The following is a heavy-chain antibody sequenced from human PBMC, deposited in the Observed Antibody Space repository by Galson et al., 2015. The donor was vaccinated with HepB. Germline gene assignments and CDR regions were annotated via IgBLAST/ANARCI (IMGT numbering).Heavy chain of an antibody. V-gene: IGHV6-1*01. CDR3: AGAGYCRSTYCFFAY. CDR2: TYFRSKWYY. D-gene: IGHD2-2*01. CDR1: GDSVSGNIVS. J-gene: IGHJ4*02. Sequence: CAISGDSVSGNIVSWNWIRQSPSRGLEWLGRTYFRSKWYYDYAVSVKSLITINPDTSENQFSLQLHSVTPEDTAVYYCAGAGYCRSTYCFFAYWGQGTLVTVSS.